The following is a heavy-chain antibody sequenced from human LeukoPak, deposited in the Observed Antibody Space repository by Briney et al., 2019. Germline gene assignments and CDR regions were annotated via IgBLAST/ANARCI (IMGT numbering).Heavy chain of an antibody. CDR1: GFTFENYG. CDR2: IYSVGST. CDR3: ARDPYYDTSGYYYTYYFQQ. Sequence: GGSLRLSCAASGFTFENYGMSWVRQAPGKGLEWVSTIYSVGSTYYADSVKGRFTISRDNSKNTLFLQMNSLRGEDTAVYYCARDPYYDTSGYYYTYYFQQWGQGTLVIVSS. V-gene: IGHV3-66*01. J-gene: IGHJ1*01. D-gene: IGHD3-22*01.